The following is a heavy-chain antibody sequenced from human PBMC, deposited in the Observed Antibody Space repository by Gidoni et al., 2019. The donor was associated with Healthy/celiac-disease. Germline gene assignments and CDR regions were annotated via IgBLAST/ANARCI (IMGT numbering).Heavy chain of an antibody. V-gene: IGHV4-4*07. CDR3: ARDFLQSGAWGYYFDY. J-gene: IGHJ4*02. CDR1: GGSISSYY. CDR2: IYTSGST. D-gene: IGHD3-16*01. Sequence: QVQLQESGPGLVKPSETLSLTCTVSGGSISSYYWSWIRQHAGKGLEWIGRIYTSGSTNYNPSLQSRVTMSVDTSKNQFSLKLSSVTAADTAVYYCARDFLQSGAWGYYFDYWGQGTLVTVSS.